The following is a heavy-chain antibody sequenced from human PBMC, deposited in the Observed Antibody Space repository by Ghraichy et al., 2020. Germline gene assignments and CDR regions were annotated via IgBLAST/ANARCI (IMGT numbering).Heavy chain of an antibody. CDR3: ARRMRYYGARGGWFDP. Sequence: GGSLRLSCAASGFTFSSYWMSWVRQAPGKGLEWVANIKQDGSEKYYVDSVKGRFTISRDNAKNSLYLQMNSLRAEDTAVYYCARRMRYYGARGGWFDPWGQGTLVTVSS. CDR1: GFTFSSYW. CDR2: IKQDGSEK. V-gene: IGHV3-7*01. D-gene: IGHD3-3*01. J-gene: IGHJ5*02.